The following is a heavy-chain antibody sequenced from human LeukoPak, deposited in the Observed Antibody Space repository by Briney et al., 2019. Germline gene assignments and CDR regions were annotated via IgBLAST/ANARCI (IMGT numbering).Heavy chain of an antibody. D-gene: IGHD6-13*01. CDR2: IYYSGST. J-gene: IGHJ4*02. CDR1: GGSISSYY. Sequence: SETLSLTCTVSGGSISSYYWSWIRQPPGKGLKWIGYIYYSGSTSYSPSLRSRVTISVDTSKNQFSLKLSSVTAADTAVYYCAREILHSSSWYDYWGQGTLVTVSS. V-gene: IGHV4-59*01. CDR3: AREILHSSSWYDY.